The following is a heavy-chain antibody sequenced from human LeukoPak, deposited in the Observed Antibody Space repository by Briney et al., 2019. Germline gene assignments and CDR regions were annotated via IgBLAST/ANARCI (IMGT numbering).Heavy chain of an antibody. CDR3: ARDQGIAVADAFDI. Sequence: PGGSLRLSCAASGFPFSSYEMNWVRQAPGKGLEWVSYISRSGSTIYYVDSGKGRFTTSRDNAKNSLYLQMNSLRPEDTAVYYCARDQGIAVADAFDIWGQGTMVTVSS. V-gene: IGHV3-48*03. D-gene: IGHD6-19*01. CDR2: ISRSGSTI. CDR1: GFPFSSYE. J-gene: IGHJ3*02.